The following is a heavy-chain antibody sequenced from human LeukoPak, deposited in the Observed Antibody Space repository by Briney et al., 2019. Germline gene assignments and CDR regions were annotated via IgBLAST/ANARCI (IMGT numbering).Heavy chain of an antibody. CDR1: GFTFSTYS. J-gene: IGHJ4*02. D-gene: IGHD3-10*01. CDR3: ARTMFRGFIDY. CDR2: ISRTSSTI. V-gene: IGHV3-48*04. Sequence: PGGSLRLSCAASGFTFSTYSMNWVRQAPGKGLEWVSQISRTSSTIYYADSVKGRFTISRDNAKSSLYLQMNSLRAEDTAVYYCARTMFRGFIDYWGQGPLVTVSS.